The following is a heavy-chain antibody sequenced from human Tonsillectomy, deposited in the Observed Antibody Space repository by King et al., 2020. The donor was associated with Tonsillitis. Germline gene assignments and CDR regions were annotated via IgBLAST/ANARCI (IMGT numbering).Heavy chain of an antibody. Sequence: VQLVESGAEVKKPGASVKVSCKASGYTFTSYGISWVRQAPGQGLEWMGWISAYNGNTNYAQKLQGRVTMTTDTSTSTAYMELRSLRSDDTAVYYCARAGRYSSSPGGDLTPWGHFWGQGTLVTVSS. CDR1: GYTFTSYG. D-gene: IGHD6-13*01. J-gene: IGHJ4*02. CDR2: ISAYNGNT. V-gene: IGHV1-18*01. CDR3: ARAGRYSSSPGGDLTPWGHF.